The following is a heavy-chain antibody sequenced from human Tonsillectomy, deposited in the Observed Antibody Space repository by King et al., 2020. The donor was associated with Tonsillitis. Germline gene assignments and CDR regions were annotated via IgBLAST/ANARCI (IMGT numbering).Heavy chain of an antibody. CDR2: ISYDGSNK. V-gene: IGHV3-30*18. D-gene: IGHD4-17*01. CDR1: GFTLSSYD. Sequence: VQLVESGGGVVQPGRSLRLSCAASGFTLSSYDMHWVRQAPGKGLEWVAVISYDGSNKYYADSVKGRFTISRDNSKNTLYLQMNSLRAEDTPVYYCAKDGPPGYFRPGTNYFDYWGQGSLVTVSS. CDR3: AKDGPPGYFRPGTNYFDY. J-gene: IGHJ4*02.